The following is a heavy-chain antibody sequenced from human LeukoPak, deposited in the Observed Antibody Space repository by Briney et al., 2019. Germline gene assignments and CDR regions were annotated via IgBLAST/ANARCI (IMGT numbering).Heavy chain of an antibody. CDR2: ISGYNGNT. CDR1: GYTFTNYG. CDR3: ARAYDSGGYPSDY. Sequence: ASVKVSCKASGYTFTNYGISWVRQAPGQGLEWMGWISGYNGNTNYAQNLQGRVTITTDTSTSTAYMELRSLRSDDTAVYYCARAYDSGGYPSDYWGQGTLVTVSS. D-gene: IGHD3-22*01. J-gene: IGHJ4*02. V-gene: IGHV1-18*01.